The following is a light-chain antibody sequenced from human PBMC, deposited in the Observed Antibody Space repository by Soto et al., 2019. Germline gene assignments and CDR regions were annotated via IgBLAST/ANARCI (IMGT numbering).Light chain of an antibody. CDR2: GVS. J-gene: IGKJ1*01. Sequence: GARVTITCRASQSISRGLAWYQQKPGKAPKFLIDGVSSLKSGVPSRFSGSGSGTEFTLTISSLQPDDFATYYCLQYETYWTFGQGTKVDIK. CDR1: QSISRG. V-gene: IGKV1-5*01. CDR3: LQYETYWT.